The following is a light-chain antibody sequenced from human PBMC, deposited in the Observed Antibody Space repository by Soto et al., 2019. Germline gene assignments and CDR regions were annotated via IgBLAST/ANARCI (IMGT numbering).Light chain of an antibody. CDR1: QSVSSS. CDR2: DAS. CDR3: QQRSNWWT. J-gene: IGKJ1*01. Sequence: EIVLTQSPATLSLSPGERATLSCRASQSVSSSLAWYQQKPGQAPRLLIHDASNRAPGIPARFSGSGSGTDFTLTISSLEPEDFAVYYCQQRSNWWTFGQGTRVAI. V-gene: IGKV3-11*01.